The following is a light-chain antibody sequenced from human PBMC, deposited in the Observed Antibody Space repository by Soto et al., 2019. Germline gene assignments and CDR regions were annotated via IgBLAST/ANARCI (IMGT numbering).Light chain of an antibody. CDR1: SSDVGLYNY. CDR3: SSYTTSSTLV. CDR2: DVS. V-gene: IGLV2-14*01. J-gene: IGLJ1*01. Sequence: QSALTQPASVSGSPGQSITISCTGTSSDVGLYNYVSWYQQHPGKAPKLMIYDVSNRPSGVSNRFSASKSGNTASLTISGLQPEDEADYYCSSYTTSSTLVFGTGTKLTVL.